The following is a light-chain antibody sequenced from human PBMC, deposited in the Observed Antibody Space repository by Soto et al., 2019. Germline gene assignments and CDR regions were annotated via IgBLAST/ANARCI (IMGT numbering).Light chain of an antibody. V-gene: IGLV1-40*01. CDR3: QSYDSSLSGYV. CDR1: SSNIGAGYD. J-gene: IGLJ1*01. CDR2: GNS. Sequence: QSVLTKPPSVSGAPGQRVTISCTGRSSNIGAGYDVHWYQQLPGTAPKLLIYGNSNRPSGVPDRFSGSKSGTSASLAITGLQAEDEADYYCQSYDSSLSGYVFGTGTKVTV.